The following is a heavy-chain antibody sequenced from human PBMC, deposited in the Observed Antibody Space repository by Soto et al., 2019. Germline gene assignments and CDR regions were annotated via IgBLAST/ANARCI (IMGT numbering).Heavy chain of an antibody. CDR3: ARGSAYSTPWSFDS. D-gene: IGHD2-8*01. CDR1: GYTFTRYG. V-gene: IGHV1-18*01. J-gene: IGHJ4*02. CDR2: ISGYNGNT. Sequence: QVQLLQSGAEVKKPGASVRVSCTASGYTFTRYGISWVRQAPGQGLEWMGWISGYNGNTKEAQKFQGRVIMTPDTAANTAHMELRSLTSDDTAVYFCARGSAYSTPWSFDSWGQGTLVTVSS.